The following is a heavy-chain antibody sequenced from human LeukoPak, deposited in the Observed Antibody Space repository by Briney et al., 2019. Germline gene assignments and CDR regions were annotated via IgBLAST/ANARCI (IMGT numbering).Heavy chain of an antibody. Sequence: SETLSLTCAVYGGSFSVYYWGWIRQPPGKGLEWIGEINHSGSTNHNPSLKRRVTISVDTSKNQFSLKLSSVTAADTAVYYCARGRAAAGTEYWGQGTLLTVSS. CDR3: ARGRAAAGTEY. CDR1: GGSFSVYY. CDR2: INHSGST. V-gene: IGHV4-34*01. D-gene: IGHD6-13*01. J-gene: IGHJ4*02.